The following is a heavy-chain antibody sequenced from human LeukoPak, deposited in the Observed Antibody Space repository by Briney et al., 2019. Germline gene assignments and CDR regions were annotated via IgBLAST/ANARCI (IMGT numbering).Heavy chain of an antibody. CDR3: ARVGYYDSSGYYQHTPTGGDY. CDR2: ISSSGTTI. V-gene: IGHV3-11*04. D-gene: IGHD3-22*01. J-gene: IGHJ4*02. CDR1: GFTFSNAW. Sequence: GGSLRLSCAASGFTFSNAWMSWVRQAPGKGLEWVSYISSSGTTIYYGDSVKGRFTISRDNVKNSLYLQMNSLRAEDTAVYYCARVGYYDSSGYYQHTPTGGDYWGQGTLVTVSS.